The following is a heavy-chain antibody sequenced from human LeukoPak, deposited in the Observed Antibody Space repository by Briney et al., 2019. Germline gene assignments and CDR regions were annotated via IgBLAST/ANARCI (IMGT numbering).Heavy chain of an antibody. D-gene: IGHD3-3*01. J-gene: IGHJ4*02. V-gene: IGHV4-34*01. CDR1: GGSFSGYY. CDR2: INHSGST. Sequence: SETLSLTCAVYGGSFSGYYWSWIRQPPGKGLEWFGEINHSGSTNYNPSLKSRVTISVDTSKNQFSLKLSSVTAADTAVYYCARGGAFWSAFYRAIEYWGLGTQVIVSS. CDR3: ARGGAFWSAFYRAIEY.